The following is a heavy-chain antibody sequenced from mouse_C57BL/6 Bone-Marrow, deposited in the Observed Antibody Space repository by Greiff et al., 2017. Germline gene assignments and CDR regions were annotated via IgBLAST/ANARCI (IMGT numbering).Heavy chain of an antibody. CDR1: GYSFTSYY. V-gene: IGHV1-66*01. CDR3: ARGFPWYFDY. Sequence: QVQLQQSGPELVKPGASVKISCKASGYSFTSYYIHWVKQRPGQGLEWIGWIYPGSGNTKYNEKFKGKATLTADTSSSTAYMQLSSLTSEDSAVYYCARGFPWYFDYWGQGTTLTVSS. J-gene: IGHJ2*01. CDR2: IYPGSGNT.